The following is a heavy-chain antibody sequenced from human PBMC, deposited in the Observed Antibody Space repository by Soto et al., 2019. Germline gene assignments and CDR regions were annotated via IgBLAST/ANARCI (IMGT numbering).Heavy chain of an antibody. CDR1: GYSFKTHW. J-gene: IGHJ3*02. V-gene: IGHV5-10-1*01. Sequence: GESLKISCEGSGYSFKTHWITWVRQMPGKGLEWVGRIDPSDSYISYSPSFQGHVTISADKSISTAYLQLSSLKASDTAMYYCARIIGYCRNNDCSWTFDIWGQGTMVTVS. D-gene: IGHD2-15*01. CDR2: IDPSDSYI. CDR3: ARIIGYCRNNDCSWTFDI.